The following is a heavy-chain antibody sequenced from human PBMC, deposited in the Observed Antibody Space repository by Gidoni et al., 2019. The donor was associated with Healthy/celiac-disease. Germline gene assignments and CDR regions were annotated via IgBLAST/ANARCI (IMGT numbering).Heavy chain of an antibody. V-gene: IGHV1-8*01. J-gene: IGHJ6*02. CDR1: GYTFTSYD. CDR2: MNPNSGNT. D-gene: IGHD2-2*01. CDR3: ARGHNYCSSTSCSISSGFGMDV. Sequence: QVQLVQSGAEVKKPGASVKVSCKASGYTFTSYDINWVRQATGQGLEWMGWMNPNSGNTGYAQKFQGRVTMTRNTSISTAYMELSSLRSEDTAVYYCARGHNYCSSTSCSISSGFGMDVWGQGTTVTVSS.